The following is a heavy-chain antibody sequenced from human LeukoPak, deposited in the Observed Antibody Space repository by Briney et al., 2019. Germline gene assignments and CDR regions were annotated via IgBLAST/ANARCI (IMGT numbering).Heavy chain of an antibody. CDR1: GFTVSSNY. Sequence: GGSLRLSCAASGFTVSSNYMSWVRQAPGKGLEWVSVIYSGGSTYYADSVKGRFTISRDNSKNTLYLQMNSLRAEDTAVYYCARENFGEAAFDIWGQGTMVTVSS. D-gene: IGHD3-10*01. CDR3: ARENFGEAAFDI. J-gene: IGHJ3*02. V-gene: IGHV3-66*01. CDR2: IYSGGST.